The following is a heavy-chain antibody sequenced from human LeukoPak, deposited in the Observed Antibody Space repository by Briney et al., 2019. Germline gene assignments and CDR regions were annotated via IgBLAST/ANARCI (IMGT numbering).Heavy chain of an antibody. J-gene: IGHJ4*02. V-gene: IGHV4-59*08. CDR3: ARHGSGWIYFDY. CDR2: IYYSGST. D-gene: IGHD6-19*01. Sequence: SETLSLTCTVSGGSISSYYWSWIRQPPGKGLEWIGYIYYSGSTNYNPSLKSRVTISVDTSKNQFSLKLSSVSAADTAVYYCARHGSGWIYFDYWGQGTLVTVSS. CDR1: GGSISSYY.